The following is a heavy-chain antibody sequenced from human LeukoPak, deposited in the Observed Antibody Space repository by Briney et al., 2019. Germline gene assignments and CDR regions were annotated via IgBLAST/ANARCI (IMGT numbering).Heavy chain of an antibody. CDR2: ITTSDGNT. Sequence: GGSLRLSCAASGFTFSSYTMSWVRQAPGKGLEWVSTITTSDGNTYYADSVKGRFTVSRDNSKNSLYLQMNSLRDEDTAVYYCASRYFDYWGQGTLVTVSS. J-gene: IGHJ4*02. CDR1: GFTFSSYT. CDR3: ASRYFDY. V-gene: IGHV3-23*01.